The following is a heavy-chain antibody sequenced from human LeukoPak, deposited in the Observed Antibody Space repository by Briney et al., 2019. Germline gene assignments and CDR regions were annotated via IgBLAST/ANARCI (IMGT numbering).Heavy chain of an antibody. D-gene: IGHD3-22*01. CDR3: ARVDDSSGYPYYYYYMDV. CDR2: IYYSGTT. J-gene: IGHJ6*03. CDR1: GGSFSSGGYY. Sequence: SQTLSLTCTVSGGSFSSGGYYWSWIRQHPGKGLEWIGYIYYSGTTYYNPSLKSRVTISVDTSKNQFSLELSSVTAADTAVYYCARVDDSSGYPYYYYYMDVWGKGTTVTVSS. V-gene: IGHV4-31*03.